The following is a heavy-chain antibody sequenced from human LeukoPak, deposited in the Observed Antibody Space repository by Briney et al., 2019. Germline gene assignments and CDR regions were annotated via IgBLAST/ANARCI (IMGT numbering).Heavy chain of an antibody. Sequence: SETLSLTCAVYGGSFNDYFWSWIRQPPGKGLEWIGEINHRGRTNYNPSLRSRVTISVDTSKQQFSLNLDSVTAADTAVYYFARVGHLYDTVDWGQGALVTVSS. CDR2: INHRGRT. V-gene: IGHV4-34*01. CDR3: ARVGHLYDTVD. D-gene: IGHD3-9*01. J-gene: IGHJ4*02. CDR1: GGSFNDYF.